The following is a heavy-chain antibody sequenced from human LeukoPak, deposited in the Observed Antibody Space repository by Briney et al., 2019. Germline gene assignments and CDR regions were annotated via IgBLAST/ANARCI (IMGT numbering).Heavy chain of an antibody. CDR2: IYYSGST. CDR3: ARDYYDSSGYDAFDI. CDR1: GGSLSSYY. D-gene: IGHD3-22*01. V-gene: IGHV4-59*01. Sequence: PSETLSLTCTVSGGSLSSYYWSWIRQPPGKGLEWIGYIYYSGSTNYNPSLKSRVTISVDTSKNQFSLKLSSVTAADTAVYYCARDYYDSSGYDAFDIWGQGTMVTVSS. J-gene: IGHJ3*02.